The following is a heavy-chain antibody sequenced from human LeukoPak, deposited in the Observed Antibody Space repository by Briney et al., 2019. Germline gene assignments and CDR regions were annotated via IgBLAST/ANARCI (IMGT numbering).Heavy chain of an antibody. J-gene: IGHJ6*03. V-gene: IGHV1-18*01. D-gene: IGHD1-26*01. CDR1: GYTFTSYG. Sequence: ASVKVSCKASGYTFTSYGISWVRQAPGQGLEWMGWISAYNGNTNYAQKLQGRVTMTTDTSTSTAYMELRSLRSDDTAVYYCARAEDSGRRWELPARGIYYYYMDVWGKGTTVTVSS. CDR3: ARAEDSGRRWELPARGIYYYYMDV. CDR2: ISAYNGNT.